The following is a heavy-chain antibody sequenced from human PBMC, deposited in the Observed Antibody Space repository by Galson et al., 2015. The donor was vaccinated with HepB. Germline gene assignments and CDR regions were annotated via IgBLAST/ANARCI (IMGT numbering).Heavy chain of an antibody. V-gene: IGHV3-74*01. CDR2: INTDGTIT. D-gene: IGHD1-26*01. CDR3: VSLGGRSTIDV. CDR1: EFSFRSYW. J-gene: IGHJ6*02. Sequence: SLRLSCAVSEFSFRSYWMYWVRQAPGKGLVWVSGINTDGTITTYADSVKGRFTISRANAKHTLYLQLNSLRAEDTAVFYCVSLGGRSTIDVWGQGTTVTVSS.